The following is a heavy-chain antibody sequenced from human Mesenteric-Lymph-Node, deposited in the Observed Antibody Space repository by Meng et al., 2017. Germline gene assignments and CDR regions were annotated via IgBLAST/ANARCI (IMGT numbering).Heavy chain of an antibody. CDR2: MNPNSGNT. Sequence: ASVKVSCKASGYTFTSYDINWVRQATGQGLEWMGWMNPNSGNTGYAQKFQGRVTMTRNTSISTAYMELSSLRSEDTAVYYCARGPRGQLVRRLDYYYYGMDVWGQGTTVTVSS. D-gene: IGHD6-13*01. J-gene: IGHJ6*02. CDR3: ARGPRGQLVRRLDYYYYGMDV. CDR1: GYTFTSYD. V-gene: IGHV1-8*02.